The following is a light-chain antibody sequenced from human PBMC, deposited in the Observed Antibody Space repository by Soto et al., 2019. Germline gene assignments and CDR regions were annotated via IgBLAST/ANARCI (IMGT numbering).Light chain of an antibody. CDR3: QTWGSGTVV. CDR1: SGHSSYA. V-gene: IGLV4-69*01. J-gene: IGLJ2*01. CDR2: LNSDGSH. Sequence: QSVLTQSPSASASLGASVKLTCTLSSGHSSYAIAWHQQQPEKGPRYLMKLNSDGSHSKGDGIPDRFSGSSSGAERYLTTSSLQSEDEADYYCQTWGSGTVVFGGGTKLTVL.